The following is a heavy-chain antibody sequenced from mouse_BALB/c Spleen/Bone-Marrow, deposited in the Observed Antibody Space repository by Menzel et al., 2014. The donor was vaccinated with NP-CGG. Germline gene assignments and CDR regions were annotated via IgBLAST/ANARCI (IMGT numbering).Heavy chain of an antibody. Sequence: QVQLKQSGPGLVAPSQSLSITCTVSGFSLTSYGVHWVRQPPGKGLEWLGVIWAGGSTNYNSALMSRLSISKDNSKSQVFLKMNSLQTDDIAMYYCARDPYYGSSEDAMDYWGQGTSVTVSS. CDR3: ARDPYYGSSEDAMDY. D-gene: IGHD1-1*01. V-gene: IGHV2-9*02. CDR1: GFSLTSYG. J-gene: IGHJ4*01. CDR2: IWAGGST.